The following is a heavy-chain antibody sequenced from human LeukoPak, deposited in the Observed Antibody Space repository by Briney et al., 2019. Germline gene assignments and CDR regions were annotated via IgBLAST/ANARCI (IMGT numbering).Heavy chain of an antibody. J-gene: IGHJ4*02. D-gene: IGHD1-26*01. Sequence: ASVKVSCKSSGYTFTGYYIHWVRQAPGQGLEWMGGLNPNSGGTNSAQKFQGRVTMTRDTSISTAYMELSRLTSDDTAVYYCARHPYSGSYHFDYWGQGTLVTVSS. CDR2: LNPNSGGT. CDR1: GYTFTGYY. CDR3: ARHPYSGSYHFDY. V-gene: IGHV1-2*02.